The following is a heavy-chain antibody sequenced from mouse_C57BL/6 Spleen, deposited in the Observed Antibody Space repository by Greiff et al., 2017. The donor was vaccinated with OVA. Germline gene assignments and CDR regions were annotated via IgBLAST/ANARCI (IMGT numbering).Heavy chain of an antibody. D-gene: IGHD2-4*01. J-gene: IGHJ4*01. CDR1: GYSITSGYD. CDR3: ARVGLRRGYAMDY. V-gene: IGHV3-1*01. Sequence: EVMLVESGPGMVKPSQSLSLTCTVTGYSITSGYDWHWIRHFPGNKLEWMGYISYSGSTNYNPSLKSRISITHDTSKNHFFLKLNSVTTEDTATYYCARVGLRRGYAMDYWGQGTSVTVSS. CDR2: ISYSGST.